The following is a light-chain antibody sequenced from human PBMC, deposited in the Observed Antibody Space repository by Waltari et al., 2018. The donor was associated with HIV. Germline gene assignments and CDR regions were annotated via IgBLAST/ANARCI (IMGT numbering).Light chain of an antibody. CDR2: RNN. V-gene: IGLV1-47*01. CDR3: AAWDDSLLV. Sequence: QSVLTQPPSASGIPGPRLTMSCPGSSSNSGSNSVYLYQQLPGTAPKLLIYRNNQRPSGVPDRFSGSKSGTSASLAISGLRSEDEADYYCAAWDDSLLVFGGGTKLTVL. CDR1: SSNSGSNS. J-gene: IGLJ2*01.